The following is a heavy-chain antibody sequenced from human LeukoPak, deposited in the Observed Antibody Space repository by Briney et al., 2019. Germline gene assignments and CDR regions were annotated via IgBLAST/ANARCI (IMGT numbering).Heavy chain of an antibody. CDR1: GFSFNDAW. D-gene: IGHD6-19*01. CDR2: IKRKTDGGTT. CDR3: TNPAVAEDY. J-gene: IGHJ4*02. Sequence: GGSLRLSCAASGFSFNDAWMSWVRQAPGKGLEWVGRIKRKTDGGTTDYAAPVKGRFTISRDDSKNTLYLQMNSLKTEDTAVYYCTNPAVAEDYWGQGTLVTVSS. V-gene: IGHV3-15*01.